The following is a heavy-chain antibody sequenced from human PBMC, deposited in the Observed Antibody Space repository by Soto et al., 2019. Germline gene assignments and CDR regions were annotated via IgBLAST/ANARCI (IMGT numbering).Heavy chain of an antibody. CDR2: ISGSGGST. CDR1: GFTFSSYA. J-gene: IGHJ6*02. V-gene: IGHV3-23*01. Sequence: EVQLLESGGGLVQPGGSLRLSCAASGFTFSSYAMSWVRQAPGKGLEWVSAISGSGGSTYYADSVKGRFTISRDNSKNTLYLQMNSLRAEDTAVYYCAKEGGDYYGSGGLYGMDVWGQGTTVTVSS. CDR3: AKEGGDYYGSGGLYGMDV. D-gene: IGHD3-10*01.